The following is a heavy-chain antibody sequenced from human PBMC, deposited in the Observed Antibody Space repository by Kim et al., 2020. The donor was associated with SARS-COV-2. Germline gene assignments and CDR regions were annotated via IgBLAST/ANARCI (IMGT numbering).Heavy chain of an antibody. J-gene: IGHJ4*02. Sequence: WFTISRDNSKNTLYLQMNSLRAEDTAVYYCAKDSGDITYYYDGPSEFDYWGQGTLVTVSS. D-gene: IGHD3-22*01. V-gene: IGHV3-23*01. CDR3: AKDSGDITYYYDGPSEFDY.